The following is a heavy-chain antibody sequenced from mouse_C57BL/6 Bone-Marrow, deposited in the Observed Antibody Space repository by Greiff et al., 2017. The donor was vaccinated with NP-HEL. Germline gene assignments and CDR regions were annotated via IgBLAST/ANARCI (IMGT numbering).Heavy chain of an antibody. V-gene: IGHV1-81*01. CDR2: IYPRSGNT. D-gene: IGHD1-1*01. CDR1: GYTFTSFG. CDR3: ARRYYGSRYPWYFDV. J-gene: IGHJ1*03. Sequence: VKLQESGAELARPGASVKLSCKASGYTFTSFGISWVKQSNGQGLEWIGEIYPRSGNTYYNGKFKGKATLTADKSSSTAYMELRSLTSEDSAVYVCARRYYGSRYPWYFDVWGTGTTVTVTS.